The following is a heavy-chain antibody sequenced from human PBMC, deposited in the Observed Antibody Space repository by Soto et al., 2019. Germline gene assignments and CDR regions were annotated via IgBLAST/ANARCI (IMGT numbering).Heavy chain of an antibody. D-gene: IGHD2-2*01. J-gene: IGHJ6*02. Sequence: GASLKISCKGSGYSFTSYWIGWVRQMPGKGLEWMGIIYPGDSDTRYSPSFQGQVTISADKSISTAYLQWSSLKASDTAMYYCARQRPAAYYYYGMDVWGQGTTVTVSS. CDR3: ARQRPAAYYYYGMDV. CDR2: IYPGDSDT. CDR1: GYSFTSYW. V-gene: IGHV5-51*01.